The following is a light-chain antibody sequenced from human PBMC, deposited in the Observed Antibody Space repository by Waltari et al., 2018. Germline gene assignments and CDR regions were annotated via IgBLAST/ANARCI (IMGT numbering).Light chain of an antibody. CDR3: QQYENLPLT. J-gene: IGKJ4*01. Sequence: DIQMTQSPSSLSASVGDRVTITCQASQNINNYLNWYQHKPGKGPKLLIYDVSDLGRGVPPRFSGGGFGTEFKLIISSLQPEDAATYYCQQYENLPLTFGGGTTVEI. CDR1: QNINNY. V-gene: IGKV1-33*01. CDR2: DVS.